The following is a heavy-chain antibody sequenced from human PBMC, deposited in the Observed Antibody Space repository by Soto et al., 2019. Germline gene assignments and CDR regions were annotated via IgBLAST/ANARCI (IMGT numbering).Heavy chain of an antibody. CDR2: IYYSGST. CDR1: GGSISSGDFY. Sequence: QVQLQESGPGLVKPSQTLSLTCTVSGGSISSGDFYWSWIRQPPGKGLEWIGYIYYSGSTYYNPSLKSRVTISVDTSKNQFSLKLSSVTAADTAVYYCASTMIVAMVAFDIWGQGTMVTVSS. CDR3: ASTMIVAMVAFDI. D-gene: IGHD3-22*01. V-gene: IGHV4-30-4*01. J-gene: IGHJ3*02.